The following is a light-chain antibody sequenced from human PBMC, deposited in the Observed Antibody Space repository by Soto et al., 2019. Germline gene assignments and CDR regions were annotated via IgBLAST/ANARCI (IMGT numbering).Light chain of an antibody. Sequence: EIVLTQSPATLSFSSGERATLSCRVSQSVSSYLAWYQQKPGQAPRLLIYGASSRATGIPDRFSGSGSGTDFTLTISRLEPEDFAVYYCQQYGSSPTTFGQGTKVDIK. CDR3: QQYGSSPTT. V-gene: IGKV3-20*01. J-gene: IGKJ1*01. CDR1: QSVSSY. CDR2: GAS.